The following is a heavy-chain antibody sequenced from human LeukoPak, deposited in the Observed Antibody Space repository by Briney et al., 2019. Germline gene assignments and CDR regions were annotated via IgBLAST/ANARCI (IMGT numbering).Heavy chain of an antibody. CDR2: FDPEDGET. J-gene: IGHJ6*02. Sequence: GASVKVSCKVSGYTLTELSMHWVRQAPGKGLEWMGGFDPEDGETIYAQKFQGRVTMTEDTSTDTAYMELSSLRSEDTAVYYCATGSFTYSNYTLGWGMDVWGQGTTVTVSS. D-gene: IGHD4-11*01. CDR3: ATGSFTYSNYTLGWGMDV. V-gene: IGHV1-24*01. CDR1: GYTLTELS.